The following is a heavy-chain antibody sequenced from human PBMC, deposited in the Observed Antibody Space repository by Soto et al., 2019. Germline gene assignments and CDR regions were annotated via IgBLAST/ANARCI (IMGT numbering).Heavy chain of an antibody. CDR1: GYNFVEHY. D-gene: IGHD3-9*01. V-gene: IGHV1-2*02. CDR2: IDPQNGVA. Sequence: GASVKASCKASGYNFVEHYMHWLRQTPGQGFEWMGYIDPQNGVARLSQNFKYRVIMTSDTSISTDFMQLTNLRSDESAVYYCARRGANLIDYWGQGTLVTVSS. CDR3: ARRGANLIDY. J-gene: IGHJ4*02.